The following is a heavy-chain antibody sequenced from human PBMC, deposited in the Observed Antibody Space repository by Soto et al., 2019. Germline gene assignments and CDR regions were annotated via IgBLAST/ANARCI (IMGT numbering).Heavy chain of an antibody. CDR2: IVVGSGNT. V-gene: IGHV1-58*01. D-gene: IGHD3-10*01. CDR1: GFTFTSSA. CDR3: AAPRITMVRGVIISPDYYYYGMDV. Sequence: SVKVSCKXSGFTFTSSAVQWVRQARGQRLEWIGWIVVGSGNTNYAQKFQERVTITRDMSTSTAYMELSSPRSEDTAVYYCAAPRITMVRGVIISPDYYYYGMDVWGQGTTVTVSS. J-gene: IGHJ6*02.